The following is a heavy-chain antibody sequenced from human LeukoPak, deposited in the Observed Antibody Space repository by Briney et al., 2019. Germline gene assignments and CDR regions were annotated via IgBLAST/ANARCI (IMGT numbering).Heavy chain of an antibody. CDR1: GFTFSSYW. CDR3: AKPTHFNWFDP. CDR2: IKQDGSEK. D-gene: IGHD3-3*02. Sequence: GGSLRLSCAACGFTFSSYWMSWVRQAPGKGLEWVANIKQDGSEKYYVDSVKGRFTISRDNAKNSLYLQMNSLRAEDTAVYYCAKPTHFNWFDPWGQGTLVTVSS. V-gene: IGHV3-7*01. J-gene: IGHJ5*02.